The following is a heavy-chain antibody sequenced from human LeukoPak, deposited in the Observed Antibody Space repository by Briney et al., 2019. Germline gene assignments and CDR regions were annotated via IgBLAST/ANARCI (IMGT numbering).Heavy chain of an antibody. V-gene: IGHV1-2*02. Sequence: ASLKVSCKASGFTFTTYYIHWVRRAPGQGLEWMGWINPNSGVTESAQKSQGRVTMTRDTSTSTAYMELSRLRSDDTAVYYCTRDHCSSINCYEYNYYGMDVWGQGTTVTVSS. D-gene: IGHD2-2*01. CDR2: INPNSGVT. J-gene: IGHJ6*02. CDR1: GFTFTTYY. CDR3: TRDHCSSINCYEYNYYGMDV.